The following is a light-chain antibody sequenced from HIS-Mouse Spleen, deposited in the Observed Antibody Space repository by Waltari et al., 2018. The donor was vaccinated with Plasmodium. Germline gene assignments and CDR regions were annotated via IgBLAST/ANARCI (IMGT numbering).Light chain of an antibody. J-gene: IGKJ2*01. CDR1: QSVSSSY. V-gene: IGKV3-20*01. CDR2: GAS. CDR3: QQYGSSYT. Sequence: ENVLTQSPGTLSLSPGERATLSCRASQSVSSSYLAWYQQKPGQAPRLLIYGASSRATGIPDRFSGSGSGTDFILTISRLEPEDFAVYYCQQYGSSYTFGQGTKLEIK.